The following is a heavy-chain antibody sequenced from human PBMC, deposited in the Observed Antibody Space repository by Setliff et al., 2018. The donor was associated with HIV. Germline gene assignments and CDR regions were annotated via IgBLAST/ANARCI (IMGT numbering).Heavy chain of an antibody. CDR3: ARVPVAGANWFDP. D-gene: IGHD2-21*01. J-gene: IGHJ5*02. CDR2: VSQSGST. Sequence: SETLSLTCSVSGGSIGGYSWGWIRQSPGKRLEWIGSVSQSGSTYYNPSLKSRITISVDRSKNLFSLKLISVTAADQGVYYCARVPVAGANWFDPWGLGTLVTVSS. V-gene: IGHV4-38-2*02. CDR1: GGSIGGYS.